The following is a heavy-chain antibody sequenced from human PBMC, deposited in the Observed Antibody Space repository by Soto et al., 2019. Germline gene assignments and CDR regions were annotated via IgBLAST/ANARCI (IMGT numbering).Heavy chain of an antibody. CDR2: IGRSGDT. D-gene: IGHD3-10*01. CDR3: AKNYFMDV. Sequence: GGSLRLSCAASGFIFTNYAMSWVRQAPEKGLEWVSSIGRSGDTYYADSVRGRFTISRDDSKNTLYLQLNSLRAEDTAVYNCAKNYFMDVWGKGTTVTVSS. V-gene: IGHV3-23*01. CDR1: GFIFTNYA. J-gene: IGHJ6*03.